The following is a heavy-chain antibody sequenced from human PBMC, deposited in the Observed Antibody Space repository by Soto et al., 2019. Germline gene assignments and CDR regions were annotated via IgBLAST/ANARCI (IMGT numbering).Heavy chain of an antibody. Sequence: SETLSLTCTVSGGSVSSGSYYWSWIRQPPGKGLEWIGYIYYSGSTNHNPSLKSRVTISVDTSKNQFSLKLSSVTAADTAVYYCARGAGIPHYYYGMDVWGQGTTVTVSS. CDR2: IYYSGST. CDR1: GGSVSSGSYY. CDR3: ARGAGIPHYYYGMDV. D-gene: IGHD5-18*01. J-gene: IGHJ6*02. V-gene: IGHV4-61*01.